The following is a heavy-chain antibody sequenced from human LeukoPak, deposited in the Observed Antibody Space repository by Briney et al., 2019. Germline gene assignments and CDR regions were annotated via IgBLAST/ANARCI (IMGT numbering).Heavy chain of an antibody. CDR1: GFTFSNAW. CDR3: TTDFGSYYGFDAFDI. CDR2: IKSKTDGGTT. Sequence: GGSLRLSCAASGFTFSNAWMSWVRQAPGKGLEWVGRIKSKTDGGTTDYAAPVKGRFTISRDDSKNTLYLQMNSLKTEDTAVYYCTTDFGSYYGFDAFDIWGQGTMVTVSS. J-gene: IGHJ3*02. D-gene: IGHD1-26*01. V-gene: IGHV3-15*01.